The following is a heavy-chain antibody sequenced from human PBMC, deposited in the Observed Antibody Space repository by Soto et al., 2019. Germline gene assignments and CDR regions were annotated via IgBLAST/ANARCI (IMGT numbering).Heavy chain of an antibody. D-gene: IGHD1-26*01. CDR2: IIPILGIA. V-gene: IGHV1-69*02. CDR3: ARANRGGSYVLDY. J-gene: IGHJ4*02. Sequence: QVQLVQSGAEVKKPGSSVKVSCKASGGTFSSYTISWVRQAPGQGLEWMGRIIPILGIANYAQKFQGRATITADKSTSTAYMELSSLRSEDTAVYYCARANRGGSYVLDYWGQGTLVTVSS. CDR1: GGTFSSYT.